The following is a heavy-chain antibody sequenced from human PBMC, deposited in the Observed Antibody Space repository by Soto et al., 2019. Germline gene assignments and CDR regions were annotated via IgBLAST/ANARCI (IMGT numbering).Heavy chain of an antibody. CDR3: ARGYCSGGSCYSGANY. CDR1: GFTFSSYV. V-gene: IGHV3-30-3*01. D-gene: IGHD2-15*01. J-gene: IGHJ4*02. CDR2: VSNDGSNE. Sequence: QVQLVESGGGVVQPETSLRLSCAASGFTFSSYVLHWVRQAPGKGLEWVAVVSNDGSNEYYADSVKGRFTISRANSKNTLYLQMNSLRPEDTAVYYCARGYCSGGSCYSGANYWGQGTLVTVSS.